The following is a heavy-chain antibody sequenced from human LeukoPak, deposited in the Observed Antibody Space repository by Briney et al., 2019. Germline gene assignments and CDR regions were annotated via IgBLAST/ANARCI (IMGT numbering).Heavy chain of an antibody. CDR1: GGSISGYY. D-gene: IGHD1-26*01. CDR2: IYYSGST. CDR3: ARHRGSYSEYYFDY. V-gene: IGHV4-59*08. J-gene: IGHJ4*02. Sequence: SETLSLTCTVSGGSISGYYWSWIRQPPGKGLEWIGYIYYSGSTNYNPSLKSRVTISVDTSKNQFSLKLSSVTAADTAVYYCARHRGSYSEYYFDYWGQGTLVTVSS.